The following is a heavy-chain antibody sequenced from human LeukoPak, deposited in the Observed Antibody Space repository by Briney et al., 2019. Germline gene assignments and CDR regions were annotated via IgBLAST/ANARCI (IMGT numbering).Heavy chain of an antibody. J-gene: IGHJ6*02. CDR1: GFTFSSYA. Sequence: KPGGSLRLSCAASGFTFSSYAMSWVRQAPGKGLEWVSAISGSGGSTYYADSVKGRFTISRDNSKNTLYLQMNSLRAEDTAVYYCAKGHGSGSYYSFGGIYYYYGMDVWGQGTTVTVSS. V-gene: IGHV3-23*01. D-gene: IGHD3-10*01. CDR3: AKGHGSGSYYSFGGIYYYYGMDV. CDR2: ISGSGGST.